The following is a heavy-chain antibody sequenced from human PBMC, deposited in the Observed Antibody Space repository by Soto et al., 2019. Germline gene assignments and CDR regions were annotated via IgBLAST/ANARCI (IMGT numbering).Heavy chain of an antibody. J-gene: IGHJ6*02. Sequence: SETLSLPCTVAGGSINSSSFCWGWIRQPPGKGLEWLGPIYYSGSTYYNPSLQSRVTISVDTSKNQFSLKLSSVTAADTAVYYCARLDGNSADYYHGMDVWGRGTTVTVSS. CDR3: ARLDGNSADYYHGMDV. CDR1: GGSINSSSFC. D-gene: IGHD6-19*01. CDR2: IYYSGST. V-gene: IGHV4-39*01.